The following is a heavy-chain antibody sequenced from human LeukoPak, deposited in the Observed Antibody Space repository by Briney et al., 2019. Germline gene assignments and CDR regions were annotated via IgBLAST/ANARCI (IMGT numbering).Heavy chain of an antibody. J-gene: IGHJ6*03. D-gene: IGHD5-18*01. Sequence: SVKVSCKASGGTFSGYAISWVRQAPGQGLEWMGGINPICGTANYAQKFQGRVTITRDESTSTAYMELSRLRSEDTAVYYCERVRGYSYGWYNYMDVWGKGTTVTVSS. CDR2: INPICGTA. V-gene: IGHV1-69*05. CDR3: ERVRGYSYGWYNYMDV. CDR1: GGTFSGYA.